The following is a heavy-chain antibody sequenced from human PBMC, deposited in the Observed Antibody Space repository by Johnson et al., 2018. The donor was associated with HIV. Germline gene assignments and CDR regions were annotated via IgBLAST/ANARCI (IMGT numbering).Heavy chain of an antibody. CDR2: ISYDGSNK. CDR1: GFTFSSYA. D-gene: IGHD6-6*01. J-gene: IGHJ3*02. V-gene: IGHV3-30*04. Sequence: QVQLVESGGGVVQPGRSLRLSCAASGFTFSSYAMHWVRQAPGKGLAWVAVISYDGSNKYYADSVKGRFPISRDNSKNTLYLQMNSLRAEDTAVYYCARVGSNSSSFDAFDIWGQGTMVTVSS. CDR3: ARVGSNSSSFDAFDI.